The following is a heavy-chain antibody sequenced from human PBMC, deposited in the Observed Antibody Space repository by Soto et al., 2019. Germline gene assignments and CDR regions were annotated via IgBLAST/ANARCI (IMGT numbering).Heavy chain of an antibody. D-gene: IGHD3-22*01. CDR2: IVVGSGNT. J-gene: IGHJ6*02. Sequence: SVKLSCKASGFTFSSSAVQWVRQARRQRLEWIGWIVVGSGNTNYAQKFQERVTITRDMSTSTAYMELSSLRSEDTAVYYCAADEDYYYDSSGYYSPYYYYGMDVWGQGTTVTVSS. CDR3: AADEDYYYDSSGYYSPYYYYGMDV. V-gene: IGHV1-58*01. CDR1: GFTFSSSA.